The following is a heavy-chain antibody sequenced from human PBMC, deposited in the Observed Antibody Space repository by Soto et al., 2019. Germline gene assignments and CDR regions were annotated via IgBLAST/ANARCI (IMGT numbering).Heavy chain of an antibody. CDR1: GYTFTSYY. Sequence: ASVKVSCKASGYTFTSYYMHWVRQAPGQGLEWMGIINPSGGSTSYAQKFQGRVTMTRDTSTSTAYMELRSLRSDDTAVYYCARARYYYDSSVHGMDVWGQGTTVTVSS. J-gene: IGHJ6*02. D-gene: IGHD3-22*01. V-gene: IGHV1-46*01. CDR2: INPSGGST. CDR3: ARARYYYDSSVHGMDV.